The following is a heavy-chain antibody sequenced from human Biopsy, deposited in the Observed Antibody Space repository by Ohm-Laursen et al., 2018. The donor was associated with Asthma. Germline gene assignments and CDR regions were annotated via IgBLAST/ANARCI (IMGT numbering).Heavy chain of an antibody. CDR2: VTYDGISQ. Sequence: SLRLSCTASGFTFSNYGMHWVRQVAGKGLDWVAVVTYDGISQYYAESVKGRFIVSRDISKNILSLQMNSLRPEDTAVYYCARDVVWFREVGGMDVWGQGTTVTVSS. V-gene: IGHV3-30*03. CDR3: ARDVVWFREVGGMDV. CDR1: GFTFSNYG. D-gene: IGHD3-10*01. J-gene: IGHJ6*02.